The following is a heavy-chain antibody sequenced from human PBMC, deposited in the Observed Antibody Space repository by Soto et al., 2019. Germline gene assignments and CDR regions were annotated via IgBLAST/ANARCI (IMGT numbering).Heavy chain of an antibody. J-gene: IGHJ4*02. CDR3: ARGGVAAAGILDY. CDR1: GFTFSSYW. Sequence: PGGSLRLSCAASGFTFSSYWMSWVRQAPGKGLEWVPSISSSSCIYYADSVKGRFTISRDNAKNSLYLQMNSLRAEDTAVYYCARGGVAAAGILDYWGQGTLVTVSS. D-gene: IGHD6-13*01. V-gene: IGHV3-21*01. CDR2: ISSSSCI.